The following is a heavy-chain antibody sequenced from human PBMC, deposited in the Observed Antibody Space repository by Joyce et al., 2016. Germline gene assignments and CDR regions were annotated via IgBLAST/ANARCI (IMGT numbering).Heavy chain of an antibody. CDR2: LSSSSSYI. V-gene: IGHV3-21*01. Sequence: EVQLVESGGGLVKPGGSLRLSCAASGFTFSSYRMSWVGQVPGKGLEWVSSLSSSSSYIKYTDSVKGRFTISRDNAKNSLYLQMNSLRVEDTAVYYCARSSYTNGIFDYWGQGTLVTVSS. J-gene: IGHJ4*02. CDR1: GFTFSSYR. D-gene: IGHD2-8*01. CDR3: ARSSYTNGIFDY.